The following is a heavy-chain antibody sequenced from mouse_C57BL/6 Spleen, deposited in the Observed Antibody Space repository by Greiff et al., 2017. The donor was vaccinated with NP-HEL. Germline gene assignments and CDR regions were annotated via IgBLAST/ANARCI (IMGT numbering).Heavy chain of an antibody. V-gene: IGHV7-3*01. J-gene: IGHJ2*01. CDR3: ARYDYDVRDYFDY. D-gene: IGHD2-4*01. CDR2: IRNKANGYTT. Sequence: EVKLMESGGGLVQPGGSLSLSCAASGFTFTDYYMSWVRQPPGKALEWLGFIRNKANGYTTEYSASVKGRFTISRDNSQSILYLQMNALRAEDSATYYCARYDYDVRDYFDYWGQGTTLTVSS. CDR1: GFTFTDYY.